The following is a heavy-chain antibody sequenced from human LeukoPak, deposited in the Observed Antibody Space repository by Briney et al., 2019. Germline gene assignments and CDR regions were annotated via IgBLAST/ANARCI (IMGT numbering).Heavy chain of an antibody. D-gene: IGHD2-15*01. CDR2: IYHSGST. CDR3: ARHSVVAASTFGY. CDR1: GYSISSGYY. J-gene: IGHJ4*02. Sequence: SETLSLTCTVSGYSISSGYYWGWIRQPPGKGLEWIGSIYHSGSTYYNPSLKSRVTISVDTSKNQFSLKLSSVTAADTAVYYCARHSVVAASTFGYWGQGTLVTVSS. V-gene: IGHV4-38-2*02.